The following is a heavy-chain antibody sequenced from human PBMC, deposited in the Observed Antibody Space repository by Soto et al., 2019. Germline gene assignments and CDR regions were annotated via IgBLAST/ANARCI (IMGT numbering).Heavy chain of an antibody. J-gene: IGHJ4*02. CDR1: GGSIRDNY. Sequence: QVQLQESGPGLVRPSETLSLTCSVSGGSIRDNYWGWIRQPPGKGLEWIGYIYYTGTTKYNPSLKSRVTVSVDSSKNQFSLKLDSVTAADTAVYYCARLGGHYQAFDSWGQGTLVTVSS. CDR3: ARLGGHYQAFDS. D-gene: IGHD3-22*01. V-gene: IGHV4-59*08. CDR2: IYYTGTT.